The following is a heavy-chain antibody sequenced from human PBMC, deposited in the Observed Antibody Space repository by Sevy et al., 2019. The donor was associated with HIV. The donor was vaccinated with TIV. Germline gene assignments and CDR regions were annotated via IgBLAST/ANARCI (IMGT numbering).Heavy chain of an antibody. CDR2: ISAYNGNT. J-gene: IGHJ4*02. D-gene: IGHD3-10*01. Sequence: ASVKVSCKASGYTFTSYGISWVRQAPGQGLEWMGWISAYNGNTNYAQKLQGRVTMTTDTSTSTAYMELRSLRPDDTAVYYCARKDFAYGSWSYYPPPFDYWGQGTLVTVSS. CDR3: ARKDFAYGSWSYYPPPFDY. CDR1: GYTFTSYG. V-gene: IGHV1-18*01.